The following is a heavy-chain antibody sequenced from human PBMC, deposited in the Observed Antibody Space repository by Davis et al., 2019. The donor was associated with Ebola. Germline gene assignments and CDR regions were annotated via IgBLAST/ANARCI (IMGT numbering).Heavy chain of an antibody. J-gene: IGHJ4*02. D-gene: IGHD5-24*01. V-gene: IGHV1-18*01. CDR1: GYTFNSHG. CDR2: ISAYNGNT. Sequence: AASVKVSCKASGYTFNSHGISWVRQAPGQGLEWMGWISAYNGNTNYAQKLQGRVTMTTDTSTSTAYMELRSLRSDDTAVYYCARGDEMATITGFDYWGQGTLVTVSS. CDR3: ARGDEMATITGFDY.